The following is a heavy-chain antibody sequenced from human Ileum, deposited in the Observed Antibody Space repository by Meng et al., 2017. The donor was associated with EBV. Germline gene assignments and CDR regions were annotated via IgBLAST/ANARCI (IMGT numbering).Heavy chain of an antibody. Sequence: QLTLKESGPTPVKPTQTLTLTCSFSGLSLTSSGVGVGWIRQPPGKALEWLALIYWNDDKRYSPSLKSRLTVTRDTSKNQVVLTLTNVDPVDTATYYCARRPGSPSSRFDYWGQGTLVTVSS. J-gene: IGHJ4*02. D-gene: IGHD6-6*01. CDR2: IYWNDDK. CDR1: GLSLTSSGVG. CDR3: ARRPGSPSSRFDY. V-gene: IGHV2-5*01.